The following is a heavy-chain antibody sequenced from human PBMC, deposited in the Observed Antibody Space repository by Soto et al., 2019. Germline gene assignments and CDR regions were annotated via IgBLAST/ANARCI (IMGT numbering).Heavy chain of an antibody. V-gene: IGHV1-18*04. D-gene: IGHD3-22*01. CDR2: ISAYNGNT. Sequence: ASVKVSCKASGYTFTSYGISWVRQAPGQGLEWMGWISAYNGNTNYAQKLQGRVTMTTDTSTSTAYMELRSLRSDDTAVYDCARDPSQNYYDSSGYRFDPWGQGTLVTVSS. CDR3: ARDPSQNYYDSSGYRFDP. CDR1: GYTFTSYG. J-gene: IGHJ5*02.